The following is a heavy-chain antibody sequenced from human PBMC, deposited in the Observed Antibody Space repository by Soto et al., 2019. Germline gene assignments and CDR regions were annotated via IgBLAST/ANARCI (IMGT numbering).Heavy chain of an antibody. CDR3: ARGGELAGWMPFDS. Sequence: QVHLVQSGAEVKKPGSSVKVSCRASGGTFNTYGFNWVRQAPGQGLEWMGGIIPLFGTTTYAQNFQGRVTITADQSTTTAYMEMSGLTSEDTAVYFWARGGELAGWMPFDSWGQGTLVTVYS. CDR2: IIPLFGTT. J-gene: IGHJ4*02. CDR1: GGTFNTYG. D-gene: IGHD6-19*01. V-gene: IGHV1-69*01.